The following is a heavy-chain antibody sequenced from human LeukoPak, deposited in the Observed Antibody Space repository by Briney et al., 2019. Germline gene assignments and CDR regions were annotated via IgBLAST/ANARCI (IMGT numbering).Heavy chain of an antibody. Sequence: GRSLRLSCAASGFTFSSYGMPWVRQAPGKGLEWVAVISYDGSNKYYADSVKGRFTISRDNSKNTLYLQMNSLRAEDTAVYYCAKDFRPSGLDPWGQGTLVTVSS. CDR3: AKDFRPSGLDP. J-gene: IGHJ5*02. CDR1: GFTFSSYG. V-gene: IGHV3-30*18. CDR2: ISYDGSNK. D-gene: IGHD6-6*01.